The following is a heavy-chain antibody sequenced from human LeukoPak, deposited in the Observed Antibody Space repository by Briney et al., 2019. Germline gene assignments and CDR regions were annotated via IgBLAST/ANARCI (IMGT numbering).Heavy chain of an antibody. J-gene: IGHJ4*02. D-gene: IGHD2-15*01. CDR2: FYRGETT. Sequence: GGSLRLSCVVSGFTVSSSYMYWVRQAPGKGLEWVSFFYRGETTYYAESVRGRFTIPRDISKNTLYLLMNSLIPEDTAVYYCAREVVSIPSYFDSWGQGTLVTVSS. CDR3: AREVVSIPSYFDS. CDR1: GFTVSSSY. V-gene: IGHV3-53*01.